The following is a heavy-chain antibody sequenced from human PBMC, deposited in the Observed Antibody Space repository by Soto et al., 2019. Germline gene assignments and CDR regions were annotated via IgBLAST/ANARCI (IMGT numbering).Heavy chain of an antibody. D-gene: IGHD6-13*01. Sequence: EVQLVESGGGLVKPGGSLRLSCAASGFTFSSYTMIWVRQAPGKGLEWVSSIISSSTNTYYADSVKGRFTISRDNAKNSLFLQMNSLRAEDTAVYYCARAIRASYCPVSGYSRSCDWFDPWGQGTLVTVSS. CDR3: ARAIRASYCPVSGYSRSCDWFDP. CDR2: IISSSTNT. CDR1: GFTFSSYT. J-gene: IGHJ5*02. V-gene: IGHV3-21*02.